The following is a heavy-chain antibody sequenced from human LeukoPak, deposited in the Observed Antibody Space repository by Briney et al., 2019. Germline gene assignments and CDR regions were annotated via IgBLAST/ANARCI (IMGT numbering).Heavy chain of an antibody. Sequence: GGSLRLSCAASGFTFSDYYMDWVRQAPGKGLEWVGRTRNKLNSYTAEYAASVKGRFTISRDDSKNSLYLQMNSLRAEDTAVYYCARDGGGMDVWGQGTTVTVSS. J-gene: IGHJ6*02. CDR1: GFTFSDYY. CDR3: ARDGGGMDV. V-gene: IGHV3-72*01. CDR2: TRNKLNSYTA. D-gene: IGHD3-3*01.